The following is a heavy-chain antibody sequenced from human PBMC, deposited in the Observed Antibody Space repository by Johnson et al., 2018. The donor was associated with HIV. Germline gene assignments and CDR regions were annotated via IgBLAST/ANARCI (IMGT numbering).Heavy chain of an antibody. CDR2: ITGSSGST. CDR1: GFRFSDHY. V-gene: IGHV3-11*06. Sequence: QMQLVESGGGLVKPGGSLRLSCVASGFRFSDHYMSWVRQGPGKGLEWVSTITGSSGSTYYADSVKGRFTISRDNSKNTLYLQMNSLRAEDTAVYYCARGIAVSNWVDIWGQGTMVTVSS. J-gene: IGHJ3*02. D-gene: IGHD6-19*01. CDR3: ARGIAVSNWVDI.